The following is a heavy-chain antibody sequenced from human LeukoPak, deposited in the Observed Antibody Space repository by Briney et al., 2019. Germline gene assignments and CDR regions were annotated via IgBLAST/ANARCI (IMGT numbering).Heavy chain of an antibody. D-gene: IGHD6-19*01. V-gene: IGHV3-7*01. CDR2: IKQDGSEK. CDR1: GFTFSSYW. CDR3: ARDSLAVASVGAFDI. Sequence: GGSLRLSCAASGFTFSSYWMSWVRQAPGKGLEWVANIKQDGSEKYYVDSVKGRFTISRDNAKNSLYLQMNSLRAEDTAVYYCARDSLAVASVGAFDIWGQGTMVTVSS. J-gene: IGHJ3*02.